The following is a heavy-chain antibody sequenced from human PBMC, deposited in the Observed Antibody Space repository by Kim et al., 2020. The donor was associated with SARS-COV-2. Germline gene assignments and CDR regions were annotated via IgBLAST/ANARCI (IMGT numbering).Heavy chain of an antibody. J-gene: IGHJ6*02. Sequence: GGSLRLSCAASGFTFSNYVMSWVRQAPGKGLEWVSAISGSGGNKYYADSVKGRFTISRDSSKNTLYLQMNSLRAEDTALYYCAILERGDYDGVDVWGQGTTVTVSS. CDR2: ISGSGGNK. CDR1: GFTFSNYV. D-gene: IGHD3-16*01. V-gene: IGHV3-23*01. CDR3: AILERGDYDGVDV.